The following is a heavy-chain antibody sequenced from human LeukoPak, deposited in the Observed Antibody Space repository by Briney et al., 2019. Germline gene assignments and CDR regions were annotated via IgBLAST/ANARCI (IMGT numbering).Heavy chain of an antibody. D-gene: IGHD1-26*01. Sequence: GGSLRLSCAASGFPFISYGMHWVRQAPGKGLEWVAFLRYDGSNKYYADSVKGRFTISRDNSKNTLYLQMNSLRTEDTAVYYCEKGYGWEASYYYYYMDVWGKGTTVTISS. J-gene: IGHJ6*03. CDR2: LRYDGSNK. CDR1: GFPFISYG. V-gene: IGHV3-30*02. CDR3: EKGYGWEASYYYYYMDV.